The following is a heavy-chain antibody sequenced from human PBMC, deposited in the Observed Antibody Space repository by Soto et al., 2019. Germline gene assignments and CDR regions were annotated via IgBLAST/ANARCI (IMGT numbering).Heavy chain of an antibody. J-gene: IGHJ5*02. CDR3: ARRDRSGSFYWLET. D-gene: IGHD3-22*01. CDR2: ISASGST. CDR1: VGSISDGYY. Sequence: SETLSLTCTFSVGSISDGYYWTWIRQHPGKGLEWIGSISASGSTSYNPSLKSRLTVSVDKSKNQFSLKLRSVTAADTAVYYCARRDRSGSFYWLETLGQGTLDIVS. V-gene: IGHV4-31*03.